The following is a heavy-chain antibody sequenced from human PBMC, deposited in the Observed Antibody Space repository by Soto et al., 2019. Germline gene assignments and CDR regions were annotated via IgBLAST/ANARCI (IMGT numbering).Heavy chain of an antibody. Sequence: QVQLVKSGAEVKKPGASVKVSCKASGYTFTGYYMHWVRQAPGQGLEWMGWINPNSGGTNYAQKFQGGVTMTRDMSITTAYVGLSRLRSDDTAVYYCAASRYATSGGRDYWGQGSLVTVSS. CDR1: GYTFTGYY. V-gene: IGHV1-2*02. J-gene: IGHJ4*02. D-gene: IGHD2-15*01. CDR3: AASRYATSGGRDY. CDR2: INPNSGGT.